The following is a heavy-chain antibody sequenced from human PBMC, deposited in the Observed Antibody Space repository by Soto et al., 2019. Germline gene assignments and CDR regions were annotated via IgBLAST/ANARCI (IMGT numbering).Heavy chain of an antibody. CDR2: ISGGVGST. CDR1: GFAFSNYW. D-gene: IGHD1-7*01. J-gene: IGHJ5*02. CDR3: AKDPILWNYEGRWFDP. Sequence: EVQLVESGGGLVQPGGSLRLSCAASGFAFSNYWMSWVRQAPGKGLEWVSSISGGVGSTNYADSVKGRFTISRDNSKNTLYLQMNSLRAEDTAVYYCAKDPILWNYEGRWFDPWGQGTLVTVSS. V-gene: IGHV3-23*04.